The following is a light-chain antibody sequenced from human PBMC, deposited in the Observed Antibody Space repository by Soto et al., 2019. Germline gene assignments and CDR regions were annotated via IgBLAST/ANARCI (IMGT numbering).Light chain of an antibody. J-gene: IGLJ1*01. Sequence: QSVLTQPASVSGSPGQSIAISCTGSSSDVGGYNYVSWYQQHPGKAPQLIIYEVTDRSSGVSKRFSGSNSGNTASLTISGLEAEDEADYYCSSYTSSSTRVFGTGTKLTVL. CDR2: EVT. V-gene: IGLV2-14*01. CDR1: SSDVGGYNY. CDR3: SSYTSSSTRV.